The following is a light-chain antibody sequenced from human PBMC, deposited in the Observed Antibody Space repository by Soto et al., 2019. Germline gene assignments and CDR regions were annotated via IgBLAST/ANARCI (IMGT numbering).Light chain of an antibody. J-gene: IGKJ2*01. CDR3: QQYHNWPPQYT. V-gene: IGKV3-15*01. CDR2: SAS. Sequence: EIVMTQSPASLSVSPGDGATLSCRASQSVASNVAWYQQKPGQGPRLLIHSASTRAVGVPARFSGSGSGTDFTLTISSLQSEDFAVYYCQQYHNWPPQYTFGQGTKLQI. CDR1: QSVASN.